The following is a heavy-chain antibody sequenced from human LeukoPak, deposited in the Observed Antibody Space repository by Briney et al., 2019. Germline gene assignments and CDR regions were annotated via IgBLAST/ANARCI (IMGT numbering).Heavy chain of an antibody. CDR3: TTGTWIQLWLADY. CDR1: GFTFSNAC. Sequence: TGGSLRLSCAASGFTFSNACMSWVRQDPGKGLEWVGHIKGKTDGGTTDYAAPVQGRFTISRDDSKNTLFLQMNSLKTEDTAVYYCTTGTWIQLWLADYWGQGTLVTVSS. V-gene: IGHV3-15*01. J-gene: IGHJ4*02. CDR2: IKGKTDGGTT. D-gene: IGHD5-18*01.